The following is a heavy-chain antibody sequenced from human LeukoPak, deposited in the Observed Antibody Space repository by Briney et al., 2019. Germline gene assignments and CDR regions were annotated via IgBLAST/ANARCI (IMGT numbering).Heavy chain of an antibody. V-gene: IGHV3-49*04. CDR2: IRSKAYGGTT. J-gene: IGHJ4*02. D-gene: IGHD1-26*01. CDR3: TTDEGEDTSY. Sequence: GGSLRLSCAASEFTFPMYWMTWVRQAPGKGLEWVSFIRSKAYGGTTEYAASVKGRFTISRDDSKSIAYLQMNSLKTEDTAVYYCTTDEGEDTSYWGQGTLVTVSS. CDR1: EFTFPMYW.